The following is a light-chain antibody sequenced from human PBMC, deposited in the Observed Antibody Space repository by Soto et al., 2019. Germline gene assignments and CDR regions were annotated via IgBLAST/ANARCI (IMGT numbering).Light chain of an antibody. Sequence: DFQMTQSPSSVSASVGDRVTITCRASQAIGDWLAWYQQKPGKAPKLVIYAASSLRSGVPSRFSGSGTGTDFTLTISNLQPDDFATYYCQQYNSYSPNTFGQGTKLEIK. CDR2: AAS. J-gene: IGKJ2*01. V-gene: IGKV1D-16*01. CDR1: QAIGDW. CDR3: QQYNSYSPNT.